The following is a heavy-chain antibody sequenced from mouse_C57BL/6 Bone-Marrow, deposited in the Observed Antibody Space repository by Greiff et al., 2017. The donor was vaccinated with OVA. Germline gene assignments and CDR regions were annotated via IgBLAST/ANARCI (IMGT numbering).Heavy chain of an antibody. CDR2: ISSGSSTI. J-gene: IGHJ4*01. D-gene: IGHD1-1*02. CDR3: ARNGPYAMDY. CDR1: GFTFSDYG. Sequence: DVHLVESGGGLVKPGGSLKLSCAASGFTFSDYGMHWVRQAPEKGLEWVAYISSGSSTIYYADTVKGRFTISRDNAKNTLFLQMTSLRSEDTAMYYCARNGPYAMDYWGQGTSVTVSS. V-gene: IGHV5-17*01.